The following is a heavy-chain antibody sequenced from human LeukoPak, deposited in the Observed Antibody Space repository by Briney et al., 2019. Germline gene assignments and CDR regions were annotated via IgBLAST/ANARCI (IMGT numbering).Heavy chain of an antibody. CDR3: AELGITMIGGV. CDR2: INLNSRTI. V-gene: IGHV3-48*04. CDR1: GFTFSTYG. D-gene: IGHD3-10*02. Sequence: GGSLRLSCAASGFTFSTYGMDWVRQAPGKGLEWVSYINLNSRTIDYADSVKGRFTISRDNAKNSLYLQMNSLRAEDTAVYYCAELGITMIGGVWGKGTTVTISS. J-gene: IGHJ6*04.